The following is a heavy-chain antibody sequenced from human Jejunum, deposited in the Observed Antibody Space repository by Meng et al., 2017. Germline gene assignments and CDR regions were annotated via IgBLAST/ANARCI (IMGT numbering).Heavy chain of an antibody. CDR2: IEQDGSEK. CDR1: GFTFSDYW. D-gene: IGHD4-17*01. CDR3: AGGLRSDFDY. J-gene: IGHJ4*02. Sequence: GESLKISCAASGFTFSDYWMSWVRQAPGKGLEWVANIEQDGSEKYNVDSVKGRFTISRDNAKNSLYLQMNSLRVEDTAVYCCAGGLRSDFDYWGQGTLVTVSS. V-gene: IGHV3-7*01.